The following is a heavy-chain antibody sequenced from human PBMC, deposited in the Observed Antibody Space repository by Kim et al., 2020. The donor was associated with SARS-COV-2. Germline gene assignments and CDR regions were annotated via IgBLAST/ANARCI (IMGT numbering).Heavy chain of an antibody. D-gene: IGHD2-15*01. CDR2: T. CDR3: ARIASGVDDY. Sequence: TSYNPSLKSRVTMSVDTSKNQLSLKLSSVTAADTAVYYCARIASGVDDYWGQGTLVTVSS. V-gene: IGHV4-4*07. J-gene: IGHJ4*02.